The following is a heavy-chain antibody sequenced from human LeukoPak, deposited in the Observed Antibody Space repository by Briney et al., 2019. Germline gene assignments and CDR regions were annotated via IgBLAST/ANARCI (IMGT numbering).Heavy chain of an antibody. CDR2: IKQDESEK. Sequence: GGSLRLSCEASGFTFSSYWMSWVRQAPGKGLEWVANIKQDESEKYYVDSVKGRFTISRDNAKNSLYLQMNSLRAEDTTVYYCARLSDSISCFGFDIWGQGTTVTVSS. CDR1: GFTFSSYW. V-gene: IGHV3-7*01. CDR3: ARLSDSISCFGFDI. J-gene: IGHJ3*02. D-gene: IGHD2-2*01.